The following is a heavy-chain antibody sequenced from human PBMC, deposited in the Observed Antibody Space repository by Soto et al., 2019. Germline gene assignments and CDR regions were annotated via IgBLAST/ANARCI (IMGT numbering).Heavy chain of an antibody. V-gene: IGHV1-46*03. CDR3: SRVDPGETSPFDH. Sequence: QVQLVQSGAEVKKPGASVKVSCKASGYIFTSYYIHWVRQAPGQGLEWMGWINPFDGSRMFAQSFQGRVRXTXDXXTSTVYVEVSSLRSEDTAVYYCSRVDPGETSPFDHWGQGTLVTVSS. CDR1: GYIFTSYY. D-gene: IGHD3-10*01. CDR2: INPFDGSR. J-gene: IGHJ4*02.